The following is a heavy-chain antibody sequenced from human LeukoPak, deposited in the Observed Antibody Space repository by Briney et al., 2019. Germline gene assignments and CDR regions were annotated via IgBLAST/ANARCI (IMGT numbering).Heavy chain of an antibody. CDR3: ARSSGSLVVYWFDP. CDR2: IYYSGST. Sequence: SETLPLTCTVSGGSISSYYWSWIRQPPGKGLEWIGYIYYSGSTNYNPSLKSRVTISVDTSKNQFSLKLSSVTAADTAVYYCARSSGSLVVYWFDPWGQGTLVTVSS. V-gene: IGHV4-59*01. CDR1: GGSISSYY. J-gene: IGHJ5*02. D-gene: IGHD1-26*01.